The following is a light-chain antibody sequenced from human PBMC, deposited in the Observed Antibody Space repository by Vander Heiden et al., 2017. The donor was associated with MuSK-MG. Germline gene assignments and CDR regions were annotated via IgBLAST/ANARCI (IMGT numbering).Light chain of an antibody. CDR1: QSLLHSNGYNY. V-gene: IGKV2-28*01. CDR2: LGS. Sequence: DMVMGQFTLCLPVTPGEPASISCRSSQSLLHSNGYNYLDWYLQKPGQSPQLLIYLGSNRASGVPDRFSGSGSGTDFTLKISRVEAEDVGVYYCMQALHTPPWTFGQGTKVEIK. J-gene: IGKJ1*01. CDR3: MQALHTPPWT.